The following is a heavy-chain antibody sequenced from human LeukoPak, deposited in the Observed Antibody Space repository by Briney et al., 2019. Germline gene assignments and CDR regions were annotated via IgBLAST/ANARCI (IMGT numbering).Heavy chain of an antibody. Sequence: GSLRLSCSASGFTFSPDRMPRVRQAPGEGLVWVPRIGDDGSITTYADSVQGRFTISRDNAKSTVFLQMNSLRVEDTAVYFCVRRYYEYNVYDRHFDFWGQGILVTVSS. J-gene: IGHJ4*02. CDR1: GFTFSPDR. CDR2: IGDDGSIT. V-gene: IGHV3-74*03. CDR3: VRRYYEYNVYDRHFDF. D-gene: IGHD5/OR15-5a*01.